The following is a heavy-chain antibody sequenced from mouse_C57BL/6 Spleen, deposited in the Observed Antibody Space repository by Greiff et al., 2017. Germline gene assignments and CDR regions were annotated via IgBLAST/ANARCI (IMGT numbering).Heavy chain of an antibody. D-gene: IGHD2-5*01. CDR2: ILPGSGST. V-gene: IGHV1-9*01. J-gene: IGHJ1*03. Sequence: VQLQQSGAELMKPGASVKLSCKATGYTFTGYWIEWVKQRPGHGLEWIGEILPGSGSTNYNEKFKGKATFTAYTSSNTAYMQLSSLTTEDSAIYYWARRGVYDSNALWYFDVWGTGTTVTVSS. CDR3: ARRGVYDSNALWYFDV. CDR1: GYTFTGYW.